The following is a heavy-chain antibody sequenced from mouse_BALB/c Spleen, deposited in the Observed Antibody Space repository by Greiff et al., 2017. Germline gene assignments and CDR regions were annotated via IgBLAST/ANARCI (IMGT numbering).Heavy chain of an antibody. V-gene: IGHV5-9-3*01. J-gene: IGHJ4*01. CDR3: ARRDYAMDY. CDR1: GFTFSSYA. Sequence: EVQRVESGGGLVKPGGSLKLSCAASGFTFSSYAMSWVRQTPEKRLEWVATISSGGSYTYYPDSVKGRFTISRDNAKNTLYLQMSSLRSEDTAMYYCARRDYAMDYWGQGTSVTVSS. CDR2: ISSGGSYT.